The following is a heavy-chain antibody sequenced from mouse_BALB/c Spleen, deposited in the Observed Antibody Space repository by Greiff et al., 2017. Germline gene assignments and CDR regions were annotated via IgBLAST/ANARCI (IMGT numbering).Heavy chain of an antibody. Sequence: VQLQQSGAELARPGASVKLSCKASGYTFTSYWMQWVKQRPGQGLEWIGAIYPGDGDTRYTQKFKGKATLTADKSSSTAYMQLSSLASEDSAVYYCARWGYDWGQGTTLTVSS. CDR3: ARWGYD. D-gene: IGHD2-2*01. J-gene: IGHJ2*01. CDR2: IYPGDGDT. V-gene: IGHV1-87*01. CDR1: GYTFTSYW.